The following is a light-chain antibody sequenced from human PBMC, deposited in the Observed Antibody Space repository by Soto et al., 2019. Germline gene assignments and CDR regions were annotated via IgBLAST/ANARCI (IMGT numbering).Light chain of an antibody. Sequence: DIQMTQSPSSLSASVGDRVTITCRASQSISTYLNWYQQNSGKAPNLLIFAASTLQSGVPSRFSGSGSGTDFTLTIRSLQPEEFATYYCQQSYTAPLTVGGGTKVDIK. CDR2: AAS. CDR1: QSISTY. V-gene: IGKV1-39*01. CDR3: QQSYTAPLT. J-gene: IGKJ4*01.